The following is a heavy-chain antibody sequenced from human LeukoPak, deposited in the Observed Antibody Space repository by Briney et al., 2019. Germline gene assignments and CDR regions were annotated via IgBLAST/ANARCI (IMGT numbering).Heavy chain of an antibody. CDR1: GGSISSGSYY. Sequence: SETLSLTCTVSGGSISSGSYYWSWIRQPPGKGLEWIGYIYYSGSTNYNPSLKSRVTISVDTSKNQFSLKLSSVTAADTAVYYCATLGSLTDSSGWYYFDYWGQGTLVTVSS. J-gene: IGHJ4*02. CDR3: ATLGSLTDSSGWYYFDY. CDR2: IYYSGST. V-gene: IGHV4-61*01. D-gene: IGHD6-19*01.